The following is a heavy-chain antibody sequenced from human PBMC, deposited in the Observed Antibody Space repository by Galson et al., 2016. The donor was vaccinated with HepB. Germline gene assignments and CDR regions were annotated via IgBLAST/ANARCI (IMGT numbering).Heavy chain of an antibody. CDR1: GYTFTSYD. D-gene: IGHD3-10*01. CDR2: MNPNSGDT. J-gene: IGHJ5*02. CDR3: ARVSRGGDRFDP. V-gene: IGHV1-8*01. Sequence: SVKVSCKASGYTFTSYDINWVRQATGQGLEWMGWMNPNSGDTGYAQNLQGRVTMTRDTSMSAAYMELSSLTSEDTAVYYCARVSRGGDRFDPWGQGTLVTVSS.